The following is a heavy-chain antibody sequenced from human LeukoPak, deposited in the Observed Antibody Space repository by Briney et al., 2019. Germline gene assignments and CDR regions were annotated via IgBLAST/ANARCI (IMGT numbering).Heavy chain of an antibody. CDR3: ASSYYYDSSGTGNWFDP. CDR2: IYYRGST. Sequence: TSETLSLTCTVSGGSISSGDYYWSWIRQAPGKGLEWIGYIYYRGSTYYNPSLKSRVTISVDTSKNQFSLKLSSVTAADTAVYYCASSYYYDSSGTGNWFDPWGQGTLVTVSS. D-gene: IGHD3-22*01. CDR1: GGSISSGDYY. J-gene: IGHJ5*02. V-gene: IGHV4-30-4*01.